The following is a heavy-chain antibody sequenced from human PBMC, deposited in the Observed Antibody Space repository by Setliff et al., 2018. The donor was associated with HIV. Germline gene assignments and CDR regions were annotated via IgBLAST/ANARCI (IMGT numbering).Heavy chain of an antibody. V-gene: IGHV4-34*01. Sequence: SETLSLTCTVSGGSISSYYWSWIRQPPGKGLEWIGEVNHSGSSSYNPSLKSRVNILVDTSKNQFSLKLTSVTAADTAVYYCARVKMIAGTDYFDYWGQGTLVTVSS. D-gene: IGHD3-22*01. CDR3: ARVKMIAGTDYFDY. J-gene: IGHJ4*02. CDR1: GGSISSYY. CDR2: VNHSGSS.